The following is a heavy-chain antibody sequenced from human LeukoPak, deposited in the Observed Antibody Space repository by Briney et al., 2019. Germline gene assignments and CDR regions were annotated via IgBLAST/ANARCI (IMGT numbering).Heavy chain of an antibody. Sequence: PSETLSLTCTVSGASISSYYWSWIRQAPGKGLEWIAYIYYSGSTSYNPSLKSRVIISVDTSRNHFSLKPTSVTAADTAVYYCATPYSYGYNFEYWGQGTLVTVSS. CDR3: ATPYSYGYNFEY. CDR1: GASISSYY. V-gene: IGHV4-59*08. CDR2: IYYSGST. J-gene: IGHJ4*02. D-gene: IGHD5-18*01.